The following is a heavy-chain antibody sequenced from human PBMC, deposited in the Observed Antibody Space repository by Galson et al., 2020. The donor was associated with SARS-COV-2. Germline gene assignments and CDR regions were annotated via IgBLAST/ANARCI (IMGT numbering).Heavy chain of an antibody. J-gene: IGHJ4*02. CDR1: GFTFSSSG. V-gene: IGHV3-23*01. D-gene: IGHD3-9*01. CDR2: IDYNGANT. Sequence: GGSLRLSCAASGFTFSSSGMNWVRQAPGKGLEWVATIDYNGANTYYADSVKGRFTISRDDSKSTLYLQVNSLRTEDTAVYYCSSYRTGWLRVPNFFEYWGQGTLDTVSS. CDR3: SSYRTGWLRVPNFFEY.